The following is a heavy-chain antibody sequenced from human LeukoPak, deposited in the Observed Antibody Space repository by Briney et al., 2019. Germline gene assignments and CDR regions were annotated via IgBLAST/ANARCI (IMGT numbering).Heavy chain of an antibody. CDR3: AKYGSGMIYYYYGMDV. CDR2: ISGSGGNT. Sequence: AGGSLRLSCAASGFTFSSYAMSWVRQAPGKGLEWVSAISGSGGNTYYADSVKGRFTISRDNSKNTLYLQMNSLRAEDTAVYYCAKYGSGMIYYYYGMDVWGQGTTVTVSS. J-gene: IGHJ6*02. D-gene: IGHD3-10*01. V-gene: IGHV3-23*01. CDR1: GFTFSSYA.